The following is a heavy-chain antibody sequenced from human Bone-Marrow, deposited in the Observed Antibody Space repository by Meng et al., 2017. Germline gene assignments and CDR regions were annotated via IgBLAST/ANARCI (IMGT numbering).Heavy chain of an antibody. D-gene: IGHD4-17*01. Sequence: GPLQESGPGPGKPSGPLSPTCAVSGGSISSSNCWSWVRQPPGKGLEWIGEIYQSGSTNYNPSLKSRVTISVDKSKNQFSLKLSSVTAADTAVYYCARPDYGDYLYYFDYWGQGALVTVSS. CDR1: GGSISSSNC. V-gene: IGHV4-4*02. CDR2: IYQSGST. CDR3: ARPDYGDYLYYFDY. J-gene: IGHJ4*02.